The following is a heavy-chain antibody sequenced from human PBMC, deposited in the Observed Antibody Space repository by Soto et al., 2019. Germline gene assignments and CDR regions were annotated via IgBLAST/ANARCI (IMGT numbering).Heavy chain of an antibody. D-gene: IGHD1-1*01. V-gene: IGHV3-30-3*01. CDR2: ISYEGSNT. CDR3: ARVTPGNNLYYFSGMDV. CDR1: GFTFGTYA. J-gene: IGHJ6*02. Sequence: VESGGGVVQPGRSLRLSCVASGFTFGTYAIHWVRQAPGKGLQWVALISYEGSNTYYADSVKGRFTISRDNSKSTLYLQMNSLRPEDTGVYYCARVTPGNNLYYFSGMDVWGQGTSVTVS.